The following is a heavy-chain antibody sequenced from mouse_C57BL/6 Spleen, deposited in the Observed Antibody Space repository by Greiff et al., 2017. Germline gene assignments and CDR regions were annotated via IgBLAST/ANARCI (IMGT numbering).Heavy chain of an antibody. CDR2: FNPGSGGT. J-gene: IGHJ4*01. D-gene: IGHD3-3*01. Sequence: VQLQQSGAELVRPGPSVKVSCKASGYAFTNYLIEWVKQRPGKGLEWIGVFNPGSGGTKYNEKFKGKATLTADKSSSTAYRQLSSLTSDDAAVYFVSRNDVKYVGHYYAMDDWGQGTSVTVSS. V-gene: IGHV1-54*01. CDR3: SRNDVKYVGHYYAMDD. CDR1: GYAFTNYL.